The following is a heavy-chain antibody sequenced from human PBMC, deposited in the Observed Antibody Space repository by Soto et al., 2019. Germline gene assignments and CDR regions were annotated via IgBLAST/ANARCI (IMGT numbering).Heavy chain of an antibody. CDR1: GYIFASHW. CDR2: IYPGDSDT. D-gene: IGHD1-26*01. CDR3: ARYSGSYWHYLDF. Sequence: GESLKISCKGSGYIFASHWVAWGLQMPEKGLEWIGTIYPGDSDTKYSSAFRGHVTISADTSVSTAYLQWRSLEATDSAIYYCARYSGSYWHYLDFWGQGTLVTVSS. J-gene: IGHJ4*02. V-gene: IGHV5-51*01.